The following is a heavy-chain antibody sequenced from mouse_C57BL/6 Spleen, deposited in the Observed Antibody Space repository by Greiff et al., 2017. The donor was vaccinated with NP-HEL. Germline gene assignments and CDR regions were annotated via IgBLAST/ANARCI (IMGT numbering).Heavy chain of an antibody. V-gene: IGHV1-53*01. J-gene: IGHJ2*01. CDR3: AREMTAQAYFDY. CDR1: GYTFTSYW. Sequence: QVQLQQPGTELVKPGASVKLSCKASGYTFTSYWMHWVKQRPGQGLEWIGNINPSNGGTNYNEKFKSKATLTVDKSSSTDYMQLSSLTSEDSAVYYCAREMTAQAYFDYWGQGTTLTVSS. D-gene: IGHD3-2*02. CDR2: INPSNGGT.